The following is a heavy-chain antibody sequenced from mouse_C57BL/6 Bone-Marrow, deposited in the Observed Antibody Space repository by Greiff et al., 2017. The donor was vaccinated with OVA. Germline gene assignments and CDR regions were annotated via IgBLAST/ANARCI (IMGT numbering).Heavy chain of an antibody. CDR1: GFTFSSYA. CDR2: LSSGGDYI. Sequence: EVKLVESGEGLVKPGGSLKLSCAASGFTFSSYAMSWVRQTPEKRLEWVAYLSSGGDYIYYADTVKGRFTISRDNARNTLYLQMSSLKSEDTAMDYCARTLTTPYLFDYRGQGTTPPVPS. CDR3: ARTLTTPYLFDY. J-gene: IGHJ2*01. V-gene: IGHV5S21*01. D-gene: IGHD1-1*01.